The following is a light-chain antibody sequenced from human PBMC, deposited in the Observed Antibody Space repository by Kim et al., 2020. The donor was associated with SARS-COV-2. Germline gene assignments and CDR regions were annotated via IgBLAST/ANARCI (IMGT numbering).Light chain of an antibody. Sequence: SAAVGDRVTITCRASQSTSGYLNWYQQNPRKAPKLLIYAASNLQSGVPSRFSGSRSETTFTLTISGLQPEDSATYYCQQTYNAPWTFGQGTKLEI. J-gene: IGKJ2*01. V-gene: IGKV1-39*01. CDR2: AAS. CDR1: QSTSGY. CDR3: QQTYNAPWT.